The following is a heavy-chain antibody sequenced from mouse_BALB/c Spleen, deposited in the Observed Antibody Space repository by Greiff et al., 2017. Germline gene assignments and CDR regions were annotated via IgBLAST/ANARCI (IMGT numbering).Heavy chain of an antibody. V-gene: IGHV5-6-4*02. CDR2: ISSGGSYT. J-gene: IGHJ1*01. Sequence: EVQLVESGGGLVKPGGSLKLSCAASGFTFSSYAMSWVRQSPEKRLEWVAEISSGGSYTYYPDSVKGRFTISRDNAKNTLYLQMSSLKSEDTAMYYCTRAEVRRDWYFDVWGAGTTVTVSS. CDR1: GFTFSSYA. D-gene: IGHD2-14*01. CDR3: TRAEVRRDWYFDV.